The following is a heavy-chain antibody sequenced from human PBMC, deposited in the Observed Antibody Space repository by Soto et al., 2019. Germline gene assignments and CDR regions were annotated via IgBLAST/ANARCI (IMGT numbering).Heavy chain of an antibody. J-gene: IGHJ4*02. Sequence: ASVKVSCKASGYTSTSYGISWVRQAPGQGLEWMGWIIPIFGTANYAQKFQGRVTITADESTSTAYMELSSLRSEDTAVYYCARFSVAGSRDDYWGQGTLVTVSS. CDR1: GYTSTSYG. D-gene: IGHD6-19*01. V-gene: IGHV1-69*13. CDR3: ARFSVAGSRDDY. CDR2: IIPIFGTA.